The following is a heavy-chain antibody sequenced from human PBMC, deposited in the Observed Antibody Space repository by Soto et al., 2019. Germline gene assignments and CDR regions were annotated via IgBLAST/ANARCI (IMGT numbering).Heavy chain of an antibody. V-gene: IGHV1-8*02. D-gene: IGHD6-19*01. CDR3: ATWGRNGWYTGFF. Sequence: QVQLVQSGAEVRKPGASVKVSCKTSGYTFTDYDINWVRKAPGQGLEWVGRMNPNSGRTDYAQKLEGRVTMTRDISRSTAYMELGSLGYDDTAVYFCATWGRNGWYTGFFWGQGTLVTVSS. CDR1: GYTFTDYD. J-gene: IGHJ4*02. CDR2: MNPNSGRT.